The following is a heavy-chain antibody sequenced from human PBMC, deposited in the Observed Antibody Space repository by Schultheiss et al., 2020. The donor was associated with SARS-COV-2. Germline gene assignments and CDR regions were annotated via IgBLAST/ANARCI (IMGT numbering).Heavy chain of an antibody. CDR2: IYYSGST. CDR1: GYSISSGYY. V-gene: IGHV4-38-2*01. CDR3: ARHDFNNAKTYFDF. Sequence: SQTLSLTCAVSGYSISSGYYWGWIRQPPGKGLEWIGYIYYSGSTNYNPSLKSRVTISVDTSKNQFSLKLSSVTAADTAVYYCARHDFNNAKTYFDFWGQGTLVTVSS. D-gene: IGHD1-1*01. J-gene: IGHJ4*02.